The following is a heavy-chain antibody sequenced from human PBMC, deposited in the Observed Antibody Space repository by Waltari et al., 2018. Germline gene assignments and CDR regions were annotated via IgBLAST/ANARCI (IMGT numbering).Heavy chain of an antibody. CDR1: GGSISSSSYY. J-gene: IGHJ6*02. CDR3: ARDYPVTGYYYYGMDV. V-gene: IGHV4-39*07. CDR2: IYYSGST. D-gene: IGHD3-10*01. Sequence: QLQLQESGPGLVKPSETLSLTCTVSGGSISSSSYYWGWIRPPPGKGLEWIGSIYYSGSTYYNPSLKSRVTISVDTSKNQFSLKLSSVTAADTAVYYCARDYPVTGYYYYGMDVWGQGTLVTVSS.